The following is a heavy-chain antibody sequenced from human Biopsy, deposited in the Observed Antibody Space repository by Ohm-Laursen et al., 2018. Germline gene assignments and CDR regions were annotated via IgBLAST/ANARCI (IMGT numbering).Heavy chain of an antibody. CDR1: GFTFSSYS. CDR2: ISETSSHI. V-gene: IGHV3-21*01. J-gene: IGHJ6*02. Sequence: SLRLSCAASGFTFSSYSMNWVRQAPGKGLEWISYISETSSHIYDADSVKGRFTVARDNAKNSLYLQMNSLRAEDTAVYFCASLGLVWFGELLSVPFGMDVWGQGTTVTVSS. CDR3: ASLGLVWFGELLSVPFGMDV. D-gene: IGHD3-10*01.